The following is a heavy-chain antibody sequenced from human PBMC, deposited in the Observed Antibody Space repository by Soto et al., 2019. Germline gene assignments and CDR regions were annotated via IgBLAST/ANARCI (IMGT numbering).Heavy chain of an antibody. CDR1: GFTFSGSA. Sequence: EVQLVESGGGLVQPGGSLKLSCAASGFTFSGSAMHWVRQASGKGLEWVGRIRIKGNNYATAYVALLKGRFTISRDDSKNTAYLQMNSLNTEDTAVYYCSRQAADFWSGKPQYYMDVWGKGTTVTVSS. J-gene: IGHJ6*03. CDR3: SRQAADFWSGKPQYYMDV. V-gene: IGHV3-73*01. CDR2: IRIKGNNYAT. D-gene: IGHD3-3*01.